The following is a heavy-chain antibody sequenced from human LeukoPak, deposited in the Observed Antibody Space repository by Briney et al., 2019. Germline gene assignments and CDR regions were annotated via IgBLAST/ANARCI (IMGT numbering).Heavy chain of an antibody. Sequence: KPSETLSLTCAVSGVSISSSNSYWGWLRQPPGKGLEWIGSIYYSGNTYYNASLKSQVSISIDTSKNRFSLKLTSVTAADTAVYYCARQTGSGLFILPGGQGTLVTVSS. J-gene: IGHJ4*02. CDR2: IYYSGNT. CDR1: GVSISSSNSY. D-gene: IGHD3/OR15-3a*01. V-gene: IGHV4-39*01. CDR3: ARQTGSGLFILP.